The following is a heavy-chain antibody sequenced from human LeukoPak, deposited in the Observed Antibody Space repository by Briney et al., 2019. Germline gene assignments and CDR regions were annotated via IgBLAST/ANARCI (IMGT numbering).Heavy chain of an antibody. Sequence: SVKVSCKASGGTFSSYAISWVRQAPGQGLEWMGGIIPIFGTANYAQKFQGRVTITADESTSAAYMELSSLRSEDTAVYYCARVGMLSGSYYDYYYYMDVWGKGTTVTVSS. J-gene: IGHJ6*03. CDR1: GGTFSSYA. D-gene: IGHD1-26*01. V-gene: IGHV1-69*13. CDR3: ARVGMLSGSYYDYYYYMDV. CDR2: IIPIFGTA.